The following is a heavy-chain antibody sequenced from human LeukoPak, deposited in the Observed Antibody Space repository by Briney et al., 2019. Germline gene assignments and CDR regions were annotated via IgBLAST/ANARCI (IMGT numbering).Heavy chain of an antibody. D-gene: IGHD1-1*01. Sequence: GGSLRLSCAASRFTFSACGMHWVRQAPGKGLEWVAAISFDGSHKYYADSGKGRFTISRDNSMNTLYLQMNSLRAEDTAVYYCAKGTAVDRQYFENWGQGTLVTVSS. J-gene: IGHJ4*02. V-gene: IGHV3-30*18. CDR1: RFTFSACG. CDR2: ISFDGSHK. CDR3: AKGTAVDRQYFEN.